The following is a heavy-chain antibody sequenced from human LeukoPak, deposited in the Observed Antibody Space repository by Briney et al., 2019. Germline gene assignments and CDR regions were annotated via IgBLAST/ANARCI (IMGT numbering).Heavy chain of an antibody. CDR1: GGSISSSSYY. V-gene: IGHV4-39*07. J-gene: IGHJ4*02. CDR2: IYYSGST. Sequence: PSETLFLTCTVSGGSISSSSYYWGWIRQPPGKGLEWIGSIYYSGSTYYNPSLKSRVTISVDTSKNQFSLKLSSVTAADTAVYYCARGGRYSSGGYFDYRGQGTLVTVSS. D-gene: IGHD6-25*01. CDR3: ARGGRYSSGGYFDY.